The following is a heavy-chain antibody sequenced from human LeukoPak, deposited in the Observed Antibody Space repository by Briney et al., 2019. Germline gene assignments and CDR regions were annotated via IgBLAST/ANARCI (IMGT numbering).Heavy chain of an antibody. D-gene: IGHD2-2*01. J-gene: IGHJ3*02. CDR2: INHSGST. V-gene: IGHV4-34*01. CDR1: GGSFSGYY. Sequence: SETLSLTCAVYGGSFSGYYWSWIRQPPGKGLEWIGEINHSGSTNYNPSLKSRVTISVDTSKNQFSLNLSSVTAADTAVYYCARVRYCSSTSCYSKSAFDIWGQGTMVTVSS. CDR3: ARVRYCSSTSCYSKSAFDI.